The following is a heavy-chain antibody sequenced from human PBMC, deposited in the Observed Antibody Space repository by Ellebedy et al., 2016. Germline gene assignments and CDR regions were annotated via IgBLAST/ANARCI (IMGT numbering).Heavy chain of an antibody. J-gene: IGHJ5*02. Sequence: GESLKISCAASGFTFSSYWMSWVRQTPGKGLEWVASIKQDGSEKYYVDSVKGRFTISRDNAKNSLYLQLNSLRAEDTAVYYCASAHLLAPWGQGTLVTVSS. CDR3: ASAHLLAP. V-gene: IGHV3-7*01. CDR1: GFTFSSYW. CDR2: IKQDGSEK.